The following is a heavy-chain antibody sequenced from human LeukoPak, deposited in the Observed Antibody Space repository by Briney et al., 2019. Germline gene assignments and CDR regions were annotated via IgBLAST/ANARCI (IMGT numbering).Heavy chain of an antibody. D-gene: IGHD1-26*01. CDR1: GGSISSYY. J-gene: IGHJ4*02. Sequence: PSETLSLTCIVSGGSISSYYWSWIRQPPGKGLEWIGYIYYSGSTNYNPSLKSRVTISVDTSKNQFSLKLSSVTAADTAVYYCARQYSGSYFNYFDYWGQGTLVTVSS. CDR2: IYYSGST. CDR3: ARQYSGSYFNYFDY. V-gene: IGHV4-59*08.